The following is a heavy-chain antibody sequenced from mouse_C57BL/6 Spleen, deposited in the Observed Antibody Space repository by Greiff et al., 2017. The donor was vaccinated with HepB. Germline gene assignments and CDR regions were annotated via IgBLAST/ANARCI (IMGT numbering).Heavy chain of an antibody. CDR2: IYPGDGDT. CDR1: GYAFSSSW. J-gene: IGHJ2*01. CDR3: VTVVAGDYFDY. Sequence: QVQLKQSGPELVKPGASVKISCKASGYAFSSSWMNWVKQRPGKGLEWIGRIYPGDGDTNYNGKFKGKATLTADKSSSTAYMQLSSLTSEDSAVYFCVTVVAGDYFDYWGQGTTLTVSS. D-gene: IGHD1-1*01. V-gene: IGHV1-82*01.